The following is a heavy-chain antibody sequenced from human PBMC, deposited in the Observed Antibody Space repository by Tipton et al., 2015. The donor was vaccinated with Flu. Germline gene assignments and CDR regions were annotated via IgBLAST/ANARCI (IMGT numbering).Heavy chain of an antibody. CDR1: GDSISSGGHY. CDR3: ARKYCSGGSCYHFDY. V-gene: IGHV4-31*03. D-gene: IGHD2-15*01. CDR2: IYSSGTT. J-gene: IGHJ4*02. Sequence: TLSLTCTVSGDSISSGGHYWSWIRQHPGKGLEWIGYIYSSGTTHYNPSLKSRVTISLDTPKNHFSLKLSSVTAADTAVYYCARKYCSGGSCYHFDYWGRGTLVTVSS.